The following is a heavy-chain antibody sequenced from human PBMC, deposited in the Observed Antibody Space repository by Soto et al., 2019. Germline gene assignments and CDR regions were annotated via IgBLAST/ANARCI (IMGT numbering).Heavy chain of an antibody. V-gene: IGHV1-46*01. D-gene: IGHD3-3*02. CDR3: ARDKPFSAGY. CDR2: INPSGGGT. J-gene: IGHJ4*02. CDR1: GYTFLDFY. Sequence: QVQLVQSGTEVKKPGASVRVSCKASGYTFLDFYIHWVRQAPGQGLEWMGFINPSGGGTSYAQKFQGRPTMTTDTSRSTVYMDLTSLRSEDTAIYYCARDKPFSAGYWGQGTPVT.